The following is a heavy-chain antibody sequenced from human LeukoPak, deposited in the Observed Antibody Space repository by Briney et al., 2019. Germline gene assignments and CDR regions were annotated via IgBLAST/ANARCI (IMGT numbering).Heavy chain of an antibody. D-gene: IGHD3-10*01. CDR3: AKNRGAYGSGSYLYYYYMDV. J-gene: IGHJ6*03. CDR2: ISGSGGST. CDR1: GFTFSSYA. Sequence: GGSLRLSCAASGFTFSSYAMSWVRQAPGKGLEWVSAISGSGGSTYYADSVKGRFTISRDNSKDTLYLQMNSLRAEDTAVYYCAKNRGAYGSGSYLYYYYMDVWGKGTTVTVSS. V-gene: IGHV3-23*01.